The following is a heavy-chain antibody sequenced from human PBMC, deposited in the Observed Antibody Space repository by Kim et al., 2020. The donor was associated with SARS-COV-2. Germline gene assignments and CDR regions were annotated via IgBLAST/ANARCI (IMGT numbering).Heavy chain of an antibody. Sequence: YHPSRQSRVPISVDTSKNQFSLKLSSVTDADTAVYYCARNGAGIAVAVDYWGQGTLVTVSS. J-gene: IGHJ4*02. CDR3: ARNGAGIAVAVDY. D-gene: IGHD6-19*01. V-gene: IGHV4-4*09.